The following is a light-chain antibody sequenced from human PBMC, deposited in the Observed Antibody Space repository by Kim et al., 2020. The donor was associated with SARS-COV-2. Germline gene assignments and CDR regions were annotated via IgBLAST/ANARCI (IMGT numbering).Light chain of an antibody. Sequence: GDRVTITCRASEDVGDYFNWYHQKPGEAPKVLIREAANLESGVPSRFSRGGYGTEFSLTISSVQPEDMGTYYCQQYNAPPFTFGQGTRLEIK. CDR2: EAA. J-gene: IGKJ5*01. CDR1: EDVGDY. V-gene: IGKV1-33*01. CDR3: QQYNAPPFT.